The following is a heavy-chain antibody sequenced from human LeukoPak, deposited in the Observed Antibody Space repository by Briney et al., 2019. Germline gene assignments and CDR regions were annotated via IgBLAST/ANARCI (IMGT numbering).Heavy chain of an antibody. Sequence: GESLKISCKGSGYTFATYWIGWVRQMPGKGLEWMGIIYHGDSRTTYSPSFQGQVTISADKSIRTAYLQWNSLKASDTAIYYCVRHLSDITGCPNYWGPGTLITVAS. CDR3: VRHLSDITGCPNY. J-gene: IGHJ4*02. D-gene: IGHD6-25*01. CDR1: GYTFATYW. V-gene: IGHV5-51*01. CDR2: IYHGDSRT.